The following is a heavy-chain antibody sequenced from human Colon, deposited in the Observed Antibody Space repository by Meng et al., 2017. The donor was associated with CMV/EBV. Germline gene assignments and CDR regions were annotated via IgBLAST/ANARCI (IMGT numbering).Heavy chain of an antibody. CDR3: ARSYYADSGLFDH. Sequence: SADAFTRYPLHSVRHAPGQRLEWMSYITGATGAIKYSPKFPDRVTISADTSASTAFMELNSLKSEDTAIYYCARSYYADSGLFDHWGQGALVTVSS. CDR2: ITGATGAI. V-gene: IGHV1-3*01. CDR1: ADAFTRYP. J-gene: IGHJ4*02. D-gene: IGHD3-10*01.